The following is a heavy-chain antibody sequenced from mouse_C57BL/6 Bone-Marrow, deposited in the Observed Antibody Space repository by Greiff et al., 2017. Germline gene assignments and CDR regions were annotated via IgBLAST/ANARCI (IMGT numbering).Heavy chain of an antibody. D-gene: IGHD1-1*01. CDR1: GFTFSSYG. CDR3: ARILRSRYYAMDY. J-gene: IGHJ4*01. Sequence: EVMLVESGGDLVKPGGSLKLSCAASGFTFSSYGMSWVRQTPDKRLEWVATISSGGSYTYYPDSVKGRFTISRDNAKNTLYLQLSSLKSEDTAMYDCARILRSRYYAMDYWGQGTSVTVSS. CDR2: ISSGGSYT. V-gene: IGHV5-6*01.